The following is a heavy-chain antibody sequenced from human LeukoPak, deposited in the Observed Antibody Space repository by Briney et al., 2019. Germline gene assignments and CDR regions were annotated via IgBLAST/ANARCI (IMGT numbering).Heavy chain of an antibody. Sequence: GGSLRLSCAPSGFTFISYGMQWVRQAPGKGLVWVSRINTDGSSTSYADSVKGRFTVSRDNAKNTVYLQVNSLRAEDTAVYFCTRELPREVTLDYWGQATLVTVSS. D-gene: IGHD2-21*02. CDR1: GFTFISYG. V-gene: IGHV3-74*01. CDR2: INTDGSST. CDR3: TRELPREVTLDY. J-gene: IGHJ4*01.